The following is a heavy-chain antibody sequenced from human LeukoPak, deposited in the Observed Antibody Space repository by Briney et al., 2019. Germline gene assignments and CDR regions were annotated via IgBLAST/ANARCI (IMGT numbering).Heavy chain of an antibody. CDR2: IKYDGTYT. D-gene: IGHD4-23*01. Sequence: GGSLRLSCEASGFDFRNYYMSWVRQAPGKGLEWLANIKYDGTYTNYKDSVKGRLTLSRDNAKSSVYLQMNSLRAEDTAVYYCTRDEGATVATYRFDFWGRGTLVTVSS. CDR3: TRDEGATVATYRFDF. CDR1: GFDFRNYY. V-gene: IGHV3-7*01. J-gene: IGHJ4*02.